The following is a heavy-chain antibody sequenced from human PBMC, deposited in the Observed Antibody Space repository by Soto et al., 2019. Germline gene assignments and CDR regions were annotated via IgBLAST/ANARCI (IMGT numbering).Heavy chain of an antibody. Sequence: QVQLVQSGAEVKKPGSSVKVSCKASGGTFSSYAISWVRQAPGQGLEWMGGIIPIFGTADYAQKFQGRVTMNADDSTSTAYMELSSLRSEATAVYYCARPVPAAGYYYGMAVWGQGTTVTVSS. CDR2: IIPIFGTA. D-gene: IGHD2-2*01. V-gene: IGHV1-69*12. CDR1: GGTFSSYA. CDR3: ARPVPAAGYYYGMAV. J-gene: IGHJ6*02.